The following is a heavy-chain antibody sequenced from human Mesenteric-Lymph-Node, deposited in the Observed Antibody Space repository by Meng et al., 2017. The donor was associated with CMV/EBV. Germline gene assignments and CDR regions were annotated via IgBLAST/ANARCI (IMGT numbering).Heavy chain of an antibody. J-gene: IGHJ6*02. Sequence: GGSLRLSCAASGFTFNNYWVTWVRQAPGKGLEWVSAISASGDSTYYTDSVKGRFTISRDNSKNTLYLQMNSLRAEDTAVYYCARDPYYDFWSGYYYYYGMDVWGQGTTVTVSS. CDR3: ARDPYYDFWSGYYYYYGMDV. D-gene: IGHD3-3*01. CDR2: ISASGDST. V-gene: IGHV3-23*01. CDR1: GFTFNNYW.